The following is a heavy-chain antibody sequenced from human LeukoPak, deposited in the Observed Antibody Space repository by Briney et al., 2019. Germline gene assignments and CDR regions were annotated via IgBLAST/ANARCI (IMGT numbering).Heavy chain of an antibody. Sequence: SETLSLTCTVSGGSISSYYWSWIRQPPGKGLEWIGYIYYSGSTNYNPSLKSRVTISVDTSKNQFSLKVSSVTVTDTAVYYCARWSYSSDFYSFDYWGQGTLVTVSS. V-gene: IGHV4-59*08. J-gene: IGHJ4*02. CDR2: IYYSGST. D-gene: IGHD6-25*01. CDR1: GGSISSYY. CDR3: ARWSYSSDFYSFDY.